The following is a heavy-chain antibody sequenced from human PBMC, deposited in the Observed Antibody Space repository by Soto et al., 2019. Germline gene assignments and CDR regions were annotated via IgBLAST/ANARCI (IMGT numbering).Heavy chain of an antibody. Sequence: GASVKVSCKASGYTFTNYGVTWVRQAPGQRLEWMGWINAGNGNTKYSQKFQGRVTITRDTSASTAYMELSSLRSEDTAVYHCAISTGFDYYDSSGYFFWGQGTLVTVSS. CDR2: INAGNGNT. CDR3: AISTGFDYYDSSGYFF. J-gene: IGHJ4*02. D-gene: IGHD3-22*01. V-gene: IGHV1-3*01. CDR1: GYTFTNYG.